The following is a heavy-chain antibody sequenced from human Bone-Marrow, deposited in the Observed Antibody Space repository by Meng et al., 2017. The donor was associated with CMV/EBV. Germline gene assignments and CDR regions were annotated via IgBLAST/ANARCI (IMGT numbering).Heavy chain of an antibody. D-gene: IGHD3-16*01. Sequence: AISGDSVSSINTAWNWLRQSPSRGLEWLGRTYYRSKWYNNYAVSVKSRITISPDTSTNQFSLHLNFVTPEDTAVYYCGREGGDAFDIWGQGTMVPSPQ. J-gene: IGHJ3*02. V-gene: IGHV6-1*01. CDR1: GDSVSSINTA. CDR3: GREGGDAFDI. CDR2: TYYRSKWYN.